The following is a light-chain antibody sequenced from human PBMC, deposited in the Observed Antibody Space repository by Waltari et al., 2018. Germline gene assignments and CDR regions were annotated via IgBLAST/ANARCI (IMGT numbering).Light chain of an antibody. Sequence: EIVMTQSPATLSVSPGERATLSCRASQSVSSNLACYQQKPGQAPRLLIYGASTRATGIPARFSGSGSGTEFTLSISSLQSEDFAVYYCQQYNNWWTFGQGTKVEIK. J-gene: IGKJ1*01. CDR3: QQYNNWWT. CDR2: GAS. CDR1: QSVSSN. V-gene: IGKV3-15*01.